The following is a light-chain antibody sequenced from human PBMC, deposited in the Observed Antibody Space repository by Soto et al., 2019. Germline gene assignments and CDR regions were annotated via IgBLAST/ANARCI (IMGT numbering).Light chain of an antibody. Sequence: EIVMTQSPATLSVSPGERATLSCRASQSVSSNLAWYQQKPGQAPRLLISGASTRATGIPARFSGSGSGTEFTLTISSLQSEDFAVYYCQQYNNGPFTFGPGTKVDIK. CDR2: GAS. J-gene: IGKJ3*01. CDR3: QQYNNGPFT. CDR1: QSVSSN. V-gene: IGKV3-15*01.